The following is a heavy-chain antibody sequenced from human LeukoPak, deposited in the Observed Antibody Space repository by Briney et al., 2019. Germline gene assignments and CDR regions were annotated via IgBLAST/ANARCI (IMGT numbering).Heavy chain of an antibody. V-gene: IGHV4-59*01. CDR2: IYYSGST. CDR1: GGSISSYY. D-gene: IGHD1-26*01. J-gene: IGHJ5*02. CDR3: ARVLGSELLYWFDP. Sequence: SETLSLTCTVSGGSISSYYWSWIRQPPGKGLEWIGYIYYSGSTNYNPCLKSRVTISVDTSKNQFSLKLSSVTATDTAVYYCARVLGSELLYWFDPWGQGTLVTVSS.